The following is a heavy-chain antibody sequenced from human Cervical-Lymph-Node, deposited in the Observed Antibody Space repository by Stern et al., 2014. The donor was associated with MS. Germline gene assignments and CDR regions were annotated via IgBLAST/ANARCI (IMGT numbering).Heavy chain of an antibody. CDR3: ARGDYYGSGNDY. CDR2: INSDGSTT. J-gene: IGHJ4*02. CDR1: GFTFSSYW. Sequence: EVQLVESGGGLVQPGGSLRLSCAASGFTFSSYWMHWVRQAPGQGLVWVSRINSDGSTTSYADSVKGRFTISRDNAKNTLYLQMNSLRAEDTAVYYCARGDYYGSGNDYWGQGTLVTVSS. V-gene: IGHV3-74*01. D-gene: IGHD3-10*01.